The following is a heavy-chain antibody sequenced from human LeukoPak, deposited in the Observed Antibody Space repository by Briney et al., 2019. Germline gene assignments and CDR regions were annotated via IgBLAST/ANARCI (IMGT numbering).Heavy chain of an antibody. V-gene: IGHV1-2*02. D-gene: IGHD6-13*01. CDR1: GYTFTDHY. J-gene: IGHJ4*02. Sequence: ASVKVSCKASGYTFTDHYIHWVRQAPGQGLEWMGWLNPSDNGVNYAQKFQGRVAMTRDTSISTAYVEVTGLSSDDTAVYYCTTNAAALDYWGQGTLVTVSS. CDR2: LNPSDNGV. CDR3: TTNAAALDY.